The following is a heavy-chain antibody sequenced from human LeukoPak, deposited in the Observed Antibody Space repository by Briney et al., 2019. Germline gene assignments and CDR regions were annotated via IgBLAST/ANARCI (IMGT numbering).Heavy chain of an antibody. D-gene: IGHD2-2*01. J-gene: IGHJ4*02. CDR3: ARGSPEYCSSTSCYAGWGCSD. CDR1: GFTFDDYA. Sequence: GGSLRLSCAASGFTFDDYAMHWVRQAPGKGLEWVSGISWNSGSIGYADSVKGRFTISRDNAKNSLYLQMNSLRAEDTAVYYCARGSPEYCSSTSCYAGWGCSDWGQGTLVTVSS. CDR2: ISWNSGSI. V-gene: IGHV3-9*01.